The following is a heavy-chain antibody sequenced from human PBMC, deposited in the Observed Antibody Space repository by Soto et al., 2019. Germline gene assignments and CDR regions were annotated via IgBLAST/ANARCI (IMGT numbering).Heavy chain of an antibody. J-gene: IGHJ4*02. D-gene: IGHD4-17*01. CDR2: ISGSGGST. CDR3: AKDYGGNSYFDY. CDR1: GFTFSSYA. Sequence: GGSLSLSCAASGFTFSSYAMSWVRQAPGKGLEWVSAISGSGGSTYYADSVKGRFTISRDNSKNTLYLQMNSVRAEDTAGYYCAKDYGGNSYFDYWGQGTLVTVSS. V-gene: IGHV3-23*01.